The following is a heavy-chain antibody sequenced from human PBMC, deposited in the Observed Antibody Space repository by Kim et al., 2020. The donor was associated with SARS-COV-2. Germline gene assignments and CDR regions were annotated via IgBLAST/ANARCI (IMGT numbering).Heavy chain of an antibody. Sequence: ASVKVSCKASGYTFTSYGISWVRQAPGQGLEWMGWISAYNGNTNYAQKLQGRVTMTTDTSTSTAYMELRSLRSDDTAVYYCARVAPYARGYCSSTSCYGGVDYWGQGTLVTVSS. J-gene: IGHJ4*02. V-gene: IGHV1-18*04. CDR2: ISAYNGNT. CDR1: GYTFTSYG. CDR3: ARVAPYARGYCSSTSCYGGVDY. D-gene: IGHD2-2*01.